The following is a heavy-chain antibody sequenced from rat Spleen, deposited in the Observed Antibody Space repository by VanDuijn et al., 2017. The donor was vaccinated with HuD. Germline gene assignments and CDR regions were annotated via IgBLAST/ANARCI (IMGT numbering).Heavy chain of an antibody. CDR1: GFTVSDYF. J-gene: IGHJ2*01. Sequence: EVQLVESGGGLVQPGGSLKLSCAASGFTVSDYFMTWVRQAPPKGLEWVATISYDGSNSYYRDSVKGRFTVSRDNGKSVLYLQMDSLRSEDTATYYCATWGEGIVNFDHWGQGLMVTVSS. CDR2: ISYDGSNS. CDR3: ATWGEGIVNFDH. D-gene: IGHD1-11*01. V-gene: IGHV5-20*01.